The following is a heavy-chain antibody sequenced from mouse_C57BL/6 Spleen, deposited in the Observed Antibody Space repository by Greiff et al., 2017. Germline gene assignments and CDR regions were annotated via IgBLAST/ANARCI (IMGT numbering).Heavy chain of an antibody. V-gene: IGHV1-59*01. CDR1: GYTFTSYW. D-gene: IGHD3-2*02. J-gene: IGHJ4*01. Sequence: QVQLKQPGAELVRPGTSVKLSCKASGYTFTSYWMHWVKQRPGQGLEWIGVIDPSDSYTNYNQKFKGKATLTVDTSSSTAYMQLSSLTSEDSAVYYCARKADSSGTYYAMDYWGQGTSVTVSS. CDR2: IDPSDSYT. CDR3: ARKADSSGTYYAMDY.